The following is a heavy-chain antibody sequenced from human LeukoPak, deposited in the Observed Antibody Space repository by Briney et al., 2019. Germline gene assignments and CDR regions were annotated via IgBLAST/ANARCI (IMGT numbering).Heavy chain of an antibody. Sequence: SVKVSCKASGGTFISYTISWVRQAPGQGLEWMGRIIPILGIANYAQKFQGRVTITADKSTSTAYMELSSLRSEDTAVYYCARSDEDCSSTSCYGGGSSSSYGDYYYGMDVWGQGTTVTVSS. J-gene: IGHJ6*02. CDR3: ARSDEDCSSTSCYGGGSSSSYGDYYYGMDV. V-gene: IGHV1-69*02. CDR2: IIPILGIA. CDR1: GGTFISYT. D-gene: IGHD2-2*01.